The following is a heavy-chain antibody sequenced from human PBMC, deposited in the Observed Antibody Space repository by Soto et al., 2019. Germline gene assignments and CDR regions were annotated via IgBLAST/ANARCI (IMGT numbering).Heavy chain of an antibody. CDR2: INPNSGGT. Sequence: SVKVSCKASGYTLTGYYMHWVRQAPGQGLEWMGWINPNSGGTNYAQKFQGRVTMTRDTSISTAYMELSRLRSDDTAVYYCERQLVSHYYYYGMDVWGQGTTVTVSS. V-gene: IGHV1-2*02. CDR3: ERQLVSHYYYYGMDV. D-gene: IGHD6-6*01. J-gene: IGHJ6*02. CDR1: GYTLTGYY.